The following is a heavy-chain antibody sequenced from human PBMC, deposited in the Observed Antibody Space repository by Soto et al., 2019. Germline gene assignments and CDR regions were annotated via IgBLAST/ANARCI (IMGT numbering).Heavy chain of an antibody. Sequence: ASVNVSCKASGYTFTDHYVHWVRKAPGQGLEWLGWINPFSGGAKYPQRFKDKVSMTADTSISTVYMHLTSLTSDDTAIYYCARSSGTYSLYXWGQVTLVPVSX. CDR1: GYTFTDHY. CDR2: INPFSGGA. J-gene: IGHJ4*02. D-gene: IGHD3-10*01. V-gene: IGHV1-2*02. CDR3: ARSSGTYSLYX.